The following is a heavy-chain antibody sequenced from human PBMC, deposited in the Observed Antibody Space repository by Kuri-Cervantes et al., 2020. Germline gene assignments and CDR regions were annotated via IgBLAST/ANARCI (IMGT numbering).Heavy chain of an antibody. Sequence: ASVKVSCKASGYTFTSYGISWVRQAPGQGLEWMGWISAYNGNTNYAQKLQGRVTMTTDTSTSTAYMELRSLRSDDTAVYYCARAYDYDDYVGAFDIWGQGTMVTVSS. CDR2: ISAYNGNT. CDR1: GYTFTSYG. CDR3: ARAYDYDDYVGAFDI. V-gene: IGHV1-18*01. D-gene: IGHD4-17*01. J-gene: IGHJ3*02.